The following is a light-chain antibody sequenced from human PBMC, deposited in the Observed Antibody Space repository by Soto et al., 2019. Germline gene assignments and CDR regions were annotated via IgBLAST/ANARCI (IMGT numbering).Light chain of an antibody. CDR3: LQDHDYPRT. J-gene: IGKJ1*01. Sequence: AIQMTQSPPSLSASVGDRVIITCRASQDISKDLGWYQQKPGKAPKFLIYSATSTQSGVPSNFSGSGFGTDFTLTISSLQTEDFATYYCLQDHDYPRTFGQGTKVEF. V-gene: IGKV1-6*01. CDR2: SAT. CDR1: QDISKD.